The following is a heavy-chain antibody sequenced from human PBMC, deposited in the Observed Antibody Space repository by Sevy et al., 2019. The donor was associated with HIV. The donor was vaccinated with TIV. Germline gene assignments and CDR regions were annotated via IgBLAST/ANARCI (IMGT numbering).Heavy chain of an antibody. CDR1: GYTFTSYG. V-gene: IGHV1-18*01. CDR3: ARGDSSSWSRSPQLLYYFDY. D-gene: IGHD6-13*01. J-gene: IGHJ4*02. CDR2: ISAYNGNT. Sequence: ASVKVSCKASGYTFTSYGISWVRQSPGQGLEWMGWISAYNGNTNYAQKLQSRITMTTDTSTSTAYMELRSLRSDDTAVYYCARGDSSSWSRSPQLLYYFDYWGQGTLVTVSS.